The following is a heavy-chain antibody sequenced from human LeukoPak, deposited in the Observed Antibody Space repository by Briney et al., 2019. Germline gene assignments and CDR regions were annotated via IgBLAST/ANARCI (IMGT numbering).Heavy chain of an antibody. CDR3: ARHQHHRDIVATIIGY. CDR2: INSDGSST. Sequence: GGSLRLSCAASGFTFSSYWMHWVRQAPGKGLVWVSRINSDGSSTTYADSVKGRFTISRDNAKNTLYLQMNSLRAEDTAVYYCARHQHHRDIVATIIGYWGQGTLVTASS. D-gene: IGHD5-12*01. J-gene: IGHJ4*02. CDR1: GFTFSSYW. V-gene: IGHV3-74*01.